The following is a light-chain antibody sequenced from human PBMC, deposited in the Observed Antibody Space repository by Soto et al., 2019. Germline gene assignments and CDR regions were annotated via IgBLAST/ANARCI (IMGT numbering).Light chain of an antibody. J-gene: IGKJ1*01. V-gene: IGKV1-39*01. Sequence: DIQMTQSPSSLSASVGDRVTIPCRASHSIANFLSWYQQKPGKAPKLLIYATTRLQSGVPSRFSGSGSETDFTLIINNLQPEDVATYFCLQTHSVPWSFGQGTHVELK. CDR1: HSIANF. CDR2: ATT. CDR3: LQTHSVPWS.